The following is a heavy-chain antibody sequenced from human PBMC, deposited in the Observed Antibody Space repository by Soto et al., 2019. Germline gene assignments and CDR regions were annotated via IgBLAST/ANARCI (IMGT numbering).Heavy chain of an antibody. CDR1: GGSISSYY. D-gene: IGHD3-3*01. CDR2: IYYSGST. Sequence: SETLSLTCTVSGGSISSYYWSWIRQPPGKGLEWIGYIYYSGSTNYNPSLKSRVTISVDTSKNQFSLKLSSVTAADTAVYYCARHVYDFWSGSLCYMDVWGKGTTVTVSS. J-gene: IGHJ6*03. V-gene: IGHV4-59*08. CDR3: ARHVYDFWSGSLCYMDV.